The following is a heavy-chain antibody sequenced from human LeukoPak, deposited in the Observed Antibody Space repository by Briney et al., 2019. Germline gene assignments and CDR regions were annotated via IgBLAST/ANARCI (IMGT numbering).Heavy chain of an antibody. Sequence: GGSLRLSCAASGFTFSGYAMSWVRQAPGKGLEWVSSISGSGDNTYYADSVKGRFTISRDNSKNTLYLQMNSLGAEDRAVYYCANGYSSFFDYWGQGTLVTVSS. CDR2: ISGSGDNT. V-gene: IGHV3-23*01. D-gene: IGHD6-19*01. J-gene: IGHJ4*02. CDR3: ANGYSSFFDY. CDR1: GFTFSGYA.